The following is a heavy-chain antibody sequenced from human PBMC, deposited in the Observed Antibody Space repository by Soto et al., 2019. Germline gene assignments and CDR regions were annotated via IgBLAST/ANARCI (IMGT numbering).Heavy chain of an antibody. D-gene: IGHD3-3*01. Sequence: SVKVSCKASGGTFSSYAIIWVRQAPGQGLEWMGGIIPIFGTANYAQKFQGRVTITADESTSTAYMELSSLRSEDTAVYYCATGYDFWSGYSNYYYYGMDVWGQGTTVTVSS. CDR2: IIPIFGTA. CDR1: GGTFSSYA. J-gene: IGHJ6*02. V-gene: IGHV1-69*13. CDR3: ATGYDFWSGYSNYYYYGMDV.